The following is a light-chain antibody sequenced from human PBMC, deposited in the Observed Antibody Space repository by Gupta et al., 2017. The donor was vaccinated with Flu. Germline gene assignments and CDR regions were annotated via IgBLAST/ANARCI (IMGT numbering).Light chain of an antibody. J-gene: IGKJ3*01. CDR3: QQSYSTPLT. V-gene: IGKV1-39*01. CDR2: AAS. Sequence: DIQMTQSPSSLSASVGDRVTITCRASQSISSYLNWYQQKPGKAPKLLIYAASSLQSGVPSRCSGSGSGTDFTLTISSLQPEDVATYYCQQSYSTPLTFGHGTKVDIK. CDR1: QSISSY.